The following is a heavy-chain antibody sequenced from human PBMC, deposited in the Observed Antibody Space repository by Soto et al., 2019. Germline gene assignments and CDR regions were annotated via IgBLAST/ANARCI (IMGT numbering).Heavy chain of an antibody. CDR1: GYTFTSYG. CDR3: ATRSPAFDH. Sequence: QVQLVQSGPEVKKPGASVKVSCKTCGYTFTSYGISWVRQAPGQGLEWMGWITTDKGKTTYAQKFQGRVTMTTDTSTSTAYMELRSLRSDDTAVYYCATRSPAFDHWGQGTLVTVSS. V-gene: IGHV1-18*01. J-gene: IGHJ4*02. CDR2: ITTDKGKT.